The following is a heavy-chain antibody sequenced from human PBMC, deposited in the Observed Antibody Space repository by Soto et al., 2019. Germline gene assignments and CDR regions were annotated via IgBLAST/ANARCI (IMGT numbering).Heavy chain of an antibody. D-gene: IGHD6-6*01. Sequence: PSETLSLTCTVSGDSISSGDYYWSWVRQSPGKGLEWIGCIYYSGTTYYNPSLETRLTMSVDTSKNQFSLRLSSVTAADTAMYFCARDFKRYSSSPGPXEYWGQGTLVTVS. J-gene: IGHJ4*02. V-gene: IGHV4-30-4*01. CDR3: ARDFKRYSSSPGPXEY. CDR1: GDSISSGDYY. CDR2: IYYSGTT.